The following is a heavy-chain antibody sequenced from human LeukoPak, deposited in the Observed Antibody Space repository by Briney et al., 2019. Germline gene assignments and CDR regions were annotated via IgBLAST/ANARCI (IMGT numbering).Heavy chain of an antibody. CDR2: IYTSGDT. Sequence: TLSLTCTVSGPSLSTGIYPWHCTRQPAGTGSEWLARIYTSGDTNYNPSLKSRVTVSADKSKSQFSLKLTSVTAADSAVYYGATNVGKTFDHWGEGVLVTVSS. J-gene: IGHJ4*02. D-gene: IGHD7-27*01. CDR3: ATNVGKTFDH. CDR1: GPSLSTGIYP. V-gene: IGHV4-61*02.